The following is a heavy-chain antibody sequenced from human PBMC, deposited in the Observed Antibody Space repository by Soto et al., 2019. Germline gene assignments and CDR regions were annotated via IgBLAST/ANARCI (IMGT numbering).Heavy chain of an antibody. Sequence: GGSLRLSCAASGFTFDDYGMSWVRQAPGKGLEWVSGINWNGGSTGYADSVKGRFTISRDNAKNSLYLQMNSLRAEDTALYHCARGGLSRYCTNGVCPRRNTDYYYYMDVWGKGTTVTVSS. J-gene: IGHJ6*03. D-gene: IGHD2-8*01. CDR2: INWNGGST. V-gene: IGHV3-20*01. CDR3: ARGGLSRYCTNGVCPRRNTDYYYYMDV. CDR1: GFTFDDYG.